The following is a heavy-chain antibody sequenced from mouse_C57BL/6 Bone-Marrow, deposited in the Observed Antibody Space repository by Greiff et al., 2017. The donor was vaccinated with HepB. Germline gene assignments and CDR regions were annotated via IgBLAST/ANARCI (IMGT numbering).Heavy chain of an antibody. Sequence: VPLPPPVAELVTPGASVPLSCKASGYPFPSYWMHWVKQRPGRGLEWIGRIDPNSGGTKYNEKFKSKATLTVDKPSSTAYMQLSSLTSEDSAVYDCARGDYWGQGTTLTVSS. V-gene: IGHV1-72*01. CDR3: ARGDY. CDR1: GYPFPSYW. J-gene: IGHJ2*01. CDR2: IDPNSGGT.